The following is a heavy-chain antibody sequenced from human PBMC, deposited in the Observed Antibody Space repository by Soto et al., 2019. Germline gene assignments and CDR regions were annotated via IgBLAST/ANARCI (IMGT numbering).Heavy chain of an antibody. V-gene: IGHV3-7*01. CDR2: IKQDGSEK. CDR3: ERDTAGPHYFDY. Sequence: GGSLRLSCAASGFTFSSYWMSWVRQAPGKGLEWVANIKQDGSEKYYVDSVKGRFTISRDNAKNSLYPQMNSLRAEDTAVYYCERDTAGPHYFDYWGQGTLVTVSS. CDR1: GFTFSSYW. J-gene: IGHJ4*02. D-gene: IGHD6-19*01.